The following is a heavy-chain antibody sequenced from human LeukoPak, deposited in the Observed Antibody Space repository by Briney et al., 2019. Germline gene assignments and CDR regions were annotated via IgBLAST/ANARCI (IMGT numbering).Heavy chain of an antibody. CDR3: ARQVLVDTAFDY. J-gene: IGHJ4*02. Sequence: SEALSLTCTVSGGSISSYYWSWIRQPPGKGLEWIGYIYYSGSTNYNPSLKSRVTISVDTSKNQFSLKLSSVTAADTAVYYCARQVLVDTAFDYWGQGTLVTVSS. D-gene: IGHD5-18*01. V-gene: IGHV4-59*08. CDR2: IYYSGST. CDR1: GGSISSYY.